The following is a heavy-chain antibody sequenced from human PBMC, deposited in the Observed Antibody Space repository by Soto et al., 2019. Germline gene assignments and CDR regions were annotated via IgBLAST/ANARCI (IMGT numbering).Heavy chain of an antibody. CDR1: GGSISSSSYY. V-gene: IGHV4-39*01. Sequence: QLQLQESGPGLVKPSETLSLTCTVSGGSISSSSYYWGWIRQPPGKGLEWIGSIYYSGSTYYNPSLKSRVTISVDPSKNHFSLKLSSVTAADTAVYYCARHQSHSSSYVDPWGQGTLVTVSS. D-gene: IGHD6-13*01. CDR3: ARHQSHSSSYVDP. J-gene: IGHJ5*02. CDR2: IYYSGST.